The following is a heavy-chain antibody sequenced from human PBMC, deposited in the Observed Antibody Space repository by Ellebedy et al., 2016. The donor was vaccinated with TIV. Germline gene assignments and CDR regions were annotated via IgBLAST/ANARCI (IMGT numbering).Heavy chain of an antibody. CDR3: ARPSTVGATLCFDY. Sequence: GESLKISCAASTFTFSIYWMSWVRQAPGKGLEWVANINQDGSEKYYVDSVKGRFTISRDNAKNSLYLQMNSLRAEDTAVYYCARPSTVGATLCFDYWGRGTLVTVSS. D-gene: IGHD1-26*01. J-gene: IGHJ4*02. CDR2: INQDGSEK. CDR1: TFTFSIYW. V-gene: IGHV3-7*01.